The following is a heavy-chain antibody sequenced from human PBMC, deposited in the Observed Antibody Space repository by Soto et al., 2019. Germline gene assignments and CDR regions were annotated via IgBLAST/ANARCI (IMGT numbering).Heavy chain of an antibody. CDR2: ISSSGVT. Sequence: QVQLQESGPGLVKPSETLSLTCTVSGGSISNYYWSWIRQPPGKRLEWIGYISSSGVTNYNPSLKSRLTISVGPPKNPISLKLNSVPAADTAIYYRARMLKATEYSYVFFDYWGQGTLVTVSS. D-gene: IGHD5-18*01. CDR1: GGSISNYY. V-gene: IGHV4-59*08. J-gene: IGHJ4*02. CDR3: ARMLKATEYSYVFFDY.